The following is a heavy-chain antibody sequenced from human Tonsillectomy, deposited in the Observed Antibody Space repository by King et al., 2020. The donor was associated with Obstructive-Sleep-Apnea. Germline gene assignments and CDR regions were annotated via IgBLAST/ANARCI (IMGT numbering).Heavy chain of an antibody. Sequence: QLQESGPGLVKPSATLSLTCTGSGGSISTYYWSGFRQPPGKGLEWIGYIYYSGSTNYNPSLKSRVTIAVDTSKNQFSLKLSSVTAADTAVYYCAKNLSPTDWGQGTLVTVSS. CDR1: GGSISTYY. V-gene: IGHV4-59*03. J-gene: IGHJ4*02. CDR2: IYYSGST. CDR3: AKNLSPTD. D-gene: IGHD4-17*01.